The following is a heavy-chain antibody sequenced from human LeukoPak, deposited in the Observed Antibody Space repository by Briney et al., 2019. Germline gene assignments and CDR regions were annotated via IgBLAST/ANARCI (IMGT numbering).Heavy chain of an antibody. CDR2: ISWNNGSI. J-gene: IGHJ4*02. CDR3: AKDSTSIGSGWHVY. CDR1: GFTFDDYA. D-gene: IGHD6-19*01. V-gene: IGHV3-9*01. Sequence: SLTLSGSASGFTFDDYAVHWIGHAPGKGREWGICISWNNGSIGYAYYVKGRFTISRNNAENSLYLQINSRRAADTAVYYCAKDSTSIGSGWHVYWGQESLVSVSS.